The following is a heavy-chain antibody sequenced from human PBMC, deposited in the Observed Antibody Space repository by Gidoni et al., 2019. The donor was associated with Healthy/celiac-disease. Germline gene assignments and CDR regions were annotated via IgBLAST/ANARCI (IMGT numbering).Heavy chain of an antibody. Sequence: QLLQSGAAVKKAGASVRVSCPCAGYNFTGYYMHWARQAPRQALEWMGWINPNSGGTNYTQKFQGRVTMTRDTSISTAYMELSRLRSDDAAVYYCARDIRSGSYPYYYYGMDVWGQGTTVTVSS. V-gene: IGHV1-2*02. CDR1: GYNFTGYY. CDR2: INPNSGGT. D-gene: IGHD1-26*01. J-gene: IGHJ6*02. CDR3: ARDIRSGSYPYYYYGMDV.